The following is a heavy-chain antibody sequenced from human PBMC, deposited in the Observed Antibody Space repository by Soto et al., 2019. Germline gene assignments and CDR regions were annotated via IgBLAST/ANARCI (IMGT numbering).Heavy chain of an antibody. V-gene: IGHV3-48*01. CDR1: GFTFSSYS. CDR2: ISGSNSSI. D-gene: IGHD3-10*01. Sequence: GGSLRLSCAASGFTFSSYSMNWVRQAPGKGLEWISYISGSNSSIFYADSVKGRFTISRDNAKNSLYLQMNSLRAEDTAVYYCAREVLLRIWGQGTMVTVSS. CDR3: AREVLLRI. J-gene: IGHJ3*02.